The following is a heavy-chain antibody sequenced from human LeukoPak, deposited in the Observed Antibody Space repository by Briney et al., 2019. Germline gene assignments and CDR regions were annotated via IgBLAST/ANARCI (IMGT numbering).Heavy chain of an antibody. CDR2: TRSKTDGGTI. V-gene: IGHV3-15*01. J-gene: IGHJ4*02. CDR1: GFTFSNAW. D-gene: IGHD3-10*01. Sequence: SGGSLRLSCAASGFTFSNAWMSWVRQAPGKGLEWVGRTRSKTDGGTIDYAAPVKGRFTISRDDSKNTLHLQMNSLKTEDTGVYYCTTLLLWFGFDYWGQGSPVTVSS. CDR3: TTLLLWFGFDY.